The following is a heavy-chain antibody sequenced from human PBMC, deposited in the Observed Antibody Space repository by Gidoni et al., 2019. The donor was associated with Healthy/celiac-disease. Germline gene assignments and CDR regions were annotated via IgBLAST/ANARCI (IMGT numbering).Heavy chain of an antibody. Sequence: QVQLVESGGGVVQPGRSLRLSCAASGFTFSSYGLHWVRQAPGKGLEWVAVISYDGSNKYYADSVKGRFTISRDNSNNTLYLQMNSLRAEDTAVYYCAKKAGAYCGGDCYLDYFDYWGQGTLVTVSS. CDR2: ISYDGSNK. V-gene: IGHV3-30*18. D-gene: IGHD2-21*02. J-gene: IGHJ4*02. CDR1: GFTFSSYG. CDR3: AKKAGAYCGGDCYLDYFDY.